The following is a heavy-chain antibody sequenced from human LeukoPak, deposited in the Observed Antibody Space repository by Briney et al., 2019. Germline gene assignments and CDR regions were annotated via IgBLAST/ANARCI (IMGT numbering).Heavy chain of an antibody. Sequence: SETLSLTCTVSGGSISSSSYYWGWIRQPPGKGLEWIGNIYYSGSIYYNPSLKSRVTISLGTSKNQFSLKLSSVTAADTAVYYCARERAGVGTENWGQGTLVTVSS. CDR1: GGSISSSSYY. CDR2: IYYSGSI. CDR3: ARERAGVGTEN. J-gene: IGHJ4*02. V-gene: IGHV4-39*07. D-gene: IGHD2-21*02.